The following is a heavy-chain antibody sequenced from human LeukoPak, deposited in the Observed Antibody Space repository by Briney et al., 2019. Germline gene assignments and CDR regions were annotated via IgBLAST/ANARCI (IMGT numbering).Heavy chain of an antibody. Sequence: GGTLRLSCAASGYTFRSYGMHWVSQAPAKGLDWVEYILNRSSYTYYADSVKGRFSISRDNSKNTVYLQMNSLIPEDTAVYYCAKRAGSAWSAGAWGQGTLVTVSS. CDR3: AKRAGSAWSAGA. V-gene: IGHV3-30*02. J-gene: IGHJ5*02. CDR2: ILNRSSYT. CDR1: GYTFRSYG. D-gene: IGHD3-10*01.